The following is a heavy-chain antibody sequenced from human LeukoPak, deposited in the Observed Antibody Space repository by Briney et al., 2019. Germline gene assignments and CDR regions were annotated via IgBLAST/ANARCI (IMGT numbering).Heavy chain of an antibody. CDR3: ARNARRRYTPFDY. V-gene: IGHV4-34*01. D-gene: IGHD1-1*01. J-gene: IGHJ4*02. Sequence: PSETLSLTCAVYGGSFSGYYWSWIRQPPGKGLEWIGEINHSGSTNYNPSLKSRVTISVDTSKNQFSLKLSSVTAADTAVYYCARNARRRYTPFDYWGQGTLVTVSS. CDR1: GGSFSGYY. CDR2: INHSGST.